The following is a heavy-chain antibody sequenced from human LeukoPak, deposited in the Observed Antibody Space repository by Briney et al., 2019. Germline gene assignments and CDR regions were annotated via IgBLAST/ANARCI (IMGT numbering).Heavy chain of an antibody. D-gene: IGHD5-12*01. J-gene: IGHJ5*02. CDR3: ARSRFRYSGYDQPRDNWFDP. CDR2: INHSGST. CDR1: GGSISSGGYY. Sequence: NTSQALSLTCTVSGGSISSGGYYWSWIRQHPGKGLEWIGEINHSGSTNYNPSLKSRVTISVDTSKNQFSLKLSSVTAADTAVYYCARSRFRYSGYDQPRDNWFDPWGQGTLVTVSS. V-gene: IGHV4-31*03.